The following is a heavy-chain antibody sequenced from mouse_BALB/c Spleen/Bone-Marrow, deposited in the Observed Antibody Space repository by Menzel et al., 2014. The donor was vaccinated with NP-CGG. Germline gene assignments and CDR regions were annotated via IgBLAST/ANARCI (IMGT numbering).Heavy chain of an antibody. Sequence: EVNLVESGGGLVKPGGSLKLSCAASGFTFSSYAMSWVRQSPEKRLEWVAETSSGGSYTYYPDTVTGRFTISRDNAKNTLCLEMSSLRSEDTAMYYCARDSSGYFDYWGQGTTLTVSS. CDR3: ARDSSGYFDY. CDR2: TSSGGSYT. D-gene: IGHD3-1*01. V-gene: IGHV5-9-4*01. J-gene: IGHJ2*01. CDR1: GFTFSSYA.